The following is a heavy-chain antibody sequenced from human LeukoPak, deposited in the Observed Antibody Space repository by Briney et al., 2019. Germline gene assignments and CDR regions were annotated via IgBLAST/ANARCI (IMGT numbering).Heavy chain of an antibody. CDR1: GFTVSGNY. D-gene: IGHD5-18*01. CDR3: ARGDTAMAPFDY. Sequence: GGSLRLSCAASGFTVSGNYMSWVRQAPGKGLEWVSVIYSGGSTYYADSVKGRFTISRDNAKNSLYLQMNSLRAEDTALYYCARGDTAMAPFDYWGQGTLVTVSS. CDR2: IYSGGST. V-gene: IGHV3-66*01. J-gene: IGHJ4*02.